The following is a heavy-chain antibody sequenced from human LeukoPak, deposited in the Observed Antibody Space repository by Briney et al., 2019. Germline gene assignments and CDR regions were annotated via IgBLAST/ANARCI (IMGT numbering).Heavy chain of an antibody. J-gene: IGHJ4*02. D-gene: IGHD5-12*01. CDR1: GGSISSYY. V-gene: IGHV4-59*13. CDR3: AKGSGYDSLDY. Sequence: SETLSLTCTVSGGSISSYYWSWIRQPPGKGLEWIGSIYYSGITNYNPSLKSRVTISVDTSKNQFSLKLSSVTAADTAVYYCAKGSGYDSLDYWGQGTLVTVSS. CDR2: IYYSGIT.